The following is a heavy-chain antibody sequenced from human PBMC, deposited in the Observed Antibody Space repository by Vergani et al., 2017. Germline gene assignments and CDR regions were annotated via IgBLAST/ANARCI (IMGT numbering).Heavy chain of an antibody. D-gene: IGHD2-2*01. CDR2: ITYNGGRT. Sequence: EVRLLESGGGLVQPGGSLRLSCAASGFTFNIYAMSWVRQAPGKGLDWVSTITYNGGRTYYADSVTGRFTISRDNSKNTLFLQLKTLRAEDTGVYYCARRIDHPAAGGYFDYWGQGTLVTVSS. V-gene: IGHV3-23*01. CDR1: GFTFNIYA. J-gene: IGHJ4*02. CDR3: ARRIDHPAAGGYFDY.